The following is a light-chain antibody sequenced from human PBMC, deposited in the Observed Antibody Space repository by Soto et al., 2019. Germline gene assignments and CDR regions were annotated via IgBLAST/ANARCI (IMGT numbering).Light chain of an antibody. Sequence: EIVLTQSPATLSLSPGERVTLSCRASQNVSTYLAWYQQKPGQAPRLLIYDASDRATGIPARFSGSGSGTDFTLTISSPETEDSAVYYCQQRTNGLTFGPGTKVDIQ. CDR2: DAS. V-gene: IGKV3-11*01. J-gene: IGKJ3*01. CDR1: QNVSTY. CDR3: QQRTNGLT.